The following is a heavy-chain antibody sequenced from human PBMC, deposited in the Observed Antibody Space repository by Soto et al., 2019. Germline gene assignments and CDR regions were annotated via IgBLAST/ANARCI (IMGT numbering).Heavy chain of an antibody. D-gene: IGHD3-9*01. J-gene: IGHJ4*02. Sequence: QVQLQQWGAGLLKPSETLYLTCAVYGGSFSGYYWSWIRQPPGKGREWIGEINHSGSTNYNQSLKSRVTIPVDAAKNQFSLKLSSVTAAYTAVYYCARGRWRYVDGFPSDYRGQGTRVTVCS. V-gene: IGHV4-34*01. CDR3: ARGRWRYVDGFPSDY. CDR1: GGSFSGYY. CDR2: INHSGST.